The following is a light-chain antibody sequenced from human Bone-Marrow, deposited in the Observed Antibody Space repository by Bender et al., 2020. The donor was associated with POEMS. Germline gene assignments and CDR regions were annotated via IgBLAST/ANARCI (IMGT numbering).Light chain of an antibody. CDR1: NIDVGHYKF. CDR3: CSYAGSSTWV. Sequence: QSALTQPASVSASPGQSIPISCTGTNIDVGHYKFVSWYQLHPGGAPKLIIYEASRRPSGVPNRFSGSKSGNTASLAISGLQAEDESDYYCCSYAGSSTWVFGGGTKLTVL. CDR2: EAS. V-gene: IGLV2-23*01. J-gene: IGLJ3*02.